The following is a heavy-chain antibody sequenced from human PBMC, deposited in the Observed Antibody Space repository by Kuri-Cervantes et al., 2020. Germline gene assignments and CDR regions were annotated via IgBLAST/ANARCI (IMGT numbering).Heavy chain of an antibody. V-gene: IGHV4-4*07. CDR3: ARDTGGFDYVWGSYRWNWFDP. D-gene: IGHD3-16*01. CDR2: IYTSGST. Sequence: SQTLSLTCVVYGGSFSGYYWSWIRQPAGKGLEWIGRIYTSGSTNYNPSLKSRVTISVDKSKNQFSLKLSSVTAADTAVYYCARDTGGFDYVWGSYRWNWFDPWGQGTLVTVSS. J-gene: IGHJ5*02. CDR1: GGSFSGYY.